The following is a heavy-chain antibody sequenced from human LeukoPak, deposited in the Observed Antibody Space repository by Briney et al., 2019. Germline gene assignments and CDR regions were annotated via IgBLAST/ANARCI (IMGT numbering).Heavy chain of an antibody. Sequence: SETLSLTCTVSDDSITSYYWSWVRQPAGKRLEWIGRVASTGSTNYNPSLTSRVTMSVDTSKSQLSLTLSSVTAADTAIYYCARRPITAYYFDYWGQGTLVTVSS. CDR1: DDSITSYY. CDR2: VASTGST. CDR3: ARRPITAYYFDY. D-gene: IGHD3-10*01. V-gene: IGHV4-4*07. J-gene: IGHJ4*02.